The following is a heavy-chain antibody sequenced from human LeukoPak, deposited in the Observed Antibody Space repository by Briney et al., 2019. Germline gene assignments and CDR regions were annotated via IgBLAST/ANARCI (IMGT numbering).Heavy chain of an antibody. D-gene: IGHD1-1*01. V-gene: IGHV3-11*01. Sequence: GGSLRLSCLASGFTFSDYYMSWVRQAPGKGLEWISYMSSRGYPTYYAESVKGRFTISRDNAKNTLYLQMHNLRADDTAVYFCARVGIALTSPFDYWGPGTLVAVSS. CDR1: GFTFSDYY. J-gene: IGHJ4*02. CDR2: MSSRGYPT. CDR3: ARVGIALTSPFDY.